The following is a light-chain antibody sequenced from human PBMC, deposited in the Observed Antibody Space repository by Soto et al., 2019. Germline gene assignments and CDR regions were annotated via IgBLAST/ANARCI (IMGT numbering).Light chain of an antibody. CDR2: EVT. Sequence: QSVLTQPASVSGSPGQSITISCTGTSSDIGAYDYVSWFQQYPGKAPTLLIYEVTFRPSGVSSRFSGSKSGNTASLTISGLQTEDEADYYCGSYASATLIFGEGTKVTVL. V-gene: IGLV2-14*01. J-gene: IGLJ2*01. CDR1: SSDIGAYDY. CDR3: GSYASATLI.